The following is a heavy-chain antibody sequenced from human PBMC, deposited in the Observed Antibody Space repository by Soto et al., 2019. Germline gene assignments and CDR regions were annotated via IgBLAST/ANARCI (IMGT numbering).Heavy chain of an antibody. CDR3: ERGRAVSEYSGWSFDY. J-gene: IGHJ4*02. CDR2: INYTGTT. D-gene: IGHD5-12*01. Sequence: PSETLSLTCAFNGGSFSGYSWTWIRQAPGKGLDWIGEINYTGTTNYSPSLKSRVTLSVDTSKNQFSLELSSVTAADTAVYYCERGRAVSEYSGWSFDYWGQGALVTVSS. CDR1: GGSFSGYS. V-gene: IGHV4-34*01.